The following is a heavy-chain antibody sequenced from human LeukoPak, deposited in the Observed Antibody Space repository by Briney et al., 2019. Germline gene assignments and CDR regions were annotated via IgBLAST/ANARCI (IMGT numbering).Heavy chain of an antibody. CDR2: IYSIGST. J-gene: IGHJ4*02. CDR1: GGSISSYY. D-gene: IGHD3-22*01. V-gene: IGHV4-59*08. CDR3: ARQREYYESSGYYSFDY. Sequence: SETLSLTCTVSGGSISSYYWSWIRQPPGKGLDWIGYIYSIGSTNYNPSLKSRVTISVDTSKNQFSLKLSSVTAADTAVYYCARQREYYESSGYYSFDYWGQGTLVTVSS.